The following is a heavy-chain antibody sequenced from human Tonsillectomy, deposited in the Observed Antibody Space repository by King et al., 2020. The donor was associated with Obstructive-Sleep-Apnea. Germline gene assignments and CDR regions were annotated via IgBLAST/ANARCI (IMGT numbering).Heavy chain of an antibody. CDR3: AKDKYSGYDSEGFFDL. Sequence: VQLVESGGGLVQPGRSLRLSCAASGFTFDDYAMHWVRQGPGKGLEWVSGISGKSDSIDYADVLKGRFTISRDNAKNPLYLQMNSLRPEDTALYYCAKDKYSGYDSEGFFDLWGRGTLVTVP. CDR1: GFTFDDYA. CDR2: ISGKSDSI. V-gene: IGHV3-9*01. J-gene: IGHJ2*01. D-gene: IGHD5-12*01.